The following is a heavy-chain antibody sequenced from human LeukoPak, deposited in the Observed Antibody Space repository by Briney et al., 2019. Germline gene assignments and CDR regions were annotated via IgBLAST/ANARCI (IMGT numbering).Heavy chain of an antibody. D-gene: IGHD2-2*01. Sequence: SENLSLTCTVSGGSISSYYWSWIRQPAGKGLEWIGRIYTSGSTNYNPSLKSRVTMSVDTSKNQFSLKLSCVTAAGTAVYYCASPGSTDSEGDAFDIWGQGTMVTVSS. CDR3: ASPGSTDSEGDAFDI. CDR1: GGSISSYY. V-gene: IGHV4-4*07. CDR2: IYTSGST. J-gene: IGHJ3*02.